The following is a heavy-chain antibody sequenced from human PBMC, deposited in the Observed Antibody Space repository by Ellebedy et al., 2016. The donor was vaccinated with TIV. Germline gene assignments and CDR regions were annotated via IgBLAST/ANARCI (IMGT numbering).Heavy chain of an antibody. CDR1: GGSISRSSSY. D-gene: IGHD3-10*01. V-gene: IGHV4-39*01. Sequence: SETLSLTCTVSGGSISRSSSYWGWIRQPPGKGLEWIEGIYHTESTDYNPSLKSRVSISADTSKNQFSLRLSSVTAADTAVYYCARWFGELLYVRWFDSWGQGTLVTVSS. CDR2: IYHTEST. CDR3: ARWFGELLYVRWFDS. J-gene: IGHJ5*01.